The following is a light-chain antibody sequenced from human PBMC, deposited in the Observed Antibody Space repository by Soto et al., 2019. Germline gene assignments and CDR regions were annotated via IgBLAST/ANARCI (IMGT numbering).Light chain of an antibody. CDR2: DVS. Sequence: IVMTHSPATLSISPGEIVTLSFRASHSISSSLAWYQQKRGQAPRLLMYDVSTRATGVPARFSGSGSGTEFTLTISSLQSEDFALYYCQQYDHWPPATFGQGTKVDIK. CDR3: QQYDHWPPAT. V-gene: IGKV3-15*01. CDR1: HSISSS. J-gene: IGKJ1*01.